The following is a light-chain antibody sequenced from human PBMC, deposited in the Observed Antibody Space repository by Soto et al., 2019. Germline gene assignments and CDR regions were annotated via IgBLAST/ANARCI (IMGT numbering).Light chain of an antibody. CDR2: YNN. CDR1: NSNIGTYT. V-gene: IGLV1-44*01. Sequence: QSVLTQPPSASGTPGQRVTISCSGGNSNIGTYTVNWYQHLPRMAPKLLIYYNNQRPSGVPDRFSGSRSGTSASLAIVGLRSEDEAVYYCAAWDASLSACVFGNGTKVTVL. CDR3: AAWDASLSACV. J-gene: IGLJ1*01.